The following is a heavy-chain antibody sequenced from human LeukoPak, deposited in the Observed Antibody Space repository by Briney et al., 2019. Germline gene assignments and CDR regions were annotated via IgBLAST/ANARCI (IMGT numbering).Heavy chain of an antibody. D-gene: IGHD3-22*01. CDR3: AREKYYYDSSAATAPNWFDP. Sequence: SVKGRFNISRDNAKNSLVLQMNSLRAEDTAVYYCAREKYYYDSSAATAPNWFDPWGQGTLVTVSS. J-gene: IGHJ5*02. V-gene: IGHV3-21*01.